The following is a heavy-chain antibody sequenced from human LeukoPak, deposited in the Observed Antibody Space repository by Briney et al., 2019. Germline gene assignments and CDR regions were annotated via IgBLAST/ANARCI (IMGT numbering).Heavy chain of an antibody. D-gene: IGHD3-16*01. CDR3: ARLGLYAFDI. CDR2: INHSGST. V-gene: IGHV4-34*01. Sequence: SETLSLTCAVYGGSFSGYYWSWIRQPPGKGLEWIGEINHSGSTNYNPSLKSRVTISVDTYKNQFSLKLSSVTAADTAVYYCARLGLYAFDIWGQGTMVTVSS. CDR1: GGSFSGYY. J-gene: IGHJ3*02.